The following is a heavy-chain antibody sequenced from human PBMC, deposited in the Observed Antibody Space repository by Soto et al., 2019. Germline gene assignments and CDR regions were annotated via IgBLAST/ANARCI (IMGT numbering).Heavy chain of an antibody. CDR3: AKRYYDSGRYYDY. CDR1: GFTFSSHA. CDR2: ISGSGGST. D-gene: IGHD3-10*01. V-gene: IGHV3-23*01. J-gene: IGHJ4*02. Sequence: EVQLFESGGGLVQPGGSLRLSCAASGFTFSSHAMTWVRQAPGKGLEWVSSISGSGGSTQYADSEKGRFTISRDNSKNTLYLQMNCLRAEDTAVYYCAKRYYDSGRYYDYLGQGTLVTVSS.